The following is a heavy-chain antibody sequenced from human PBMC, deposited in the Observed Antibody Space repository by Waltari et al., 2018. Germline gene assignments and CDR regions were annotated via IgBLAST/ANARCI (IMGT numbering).Heavy chain of an antibody. Sequence: QVQLQESGPGLVKSSETLSLTCAVSGYSISSGYYWGWIRQPPGKGLEWIGSIYHSGSACYNPSLKSRVNISVDTSKNQFSLKLSSGTAADTAVYYCARDPSRITMIVVVINAFDIWGQGTMVTVSS. CDR2: IYHSGSA. D-gene: IGHD3-22*01. J-gene: IGHJ3*02. CDR3: ARDPSRITMIVVVINAFDI. V-gene: IGHV4-38-2*02. CDR1: GYSISSGYY.